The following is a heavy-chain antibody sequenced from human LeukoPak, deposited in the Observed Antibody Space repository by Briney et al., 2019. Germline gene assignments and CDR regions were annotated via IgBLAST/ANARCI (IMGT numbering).Heavy chain of an antibody. V-gene: IGHV4-59*12. CDR3: ARSPFRRRGHAFDI. Sequence: SETLSLTCTVSGGSISSYYWSWIRQPPGKGLEWIGYIYYSGSTNYNPSLKSRVTISVDTSKNQFSLKLSSVTAADTAVYYCARSPFRRRGHAFDIWGQGTMVTVS. D-gene: IGHD3-3*02. CDR1: GGSISSYY. J-gene: IGHJ3*02. CDR2: IYYSGST.